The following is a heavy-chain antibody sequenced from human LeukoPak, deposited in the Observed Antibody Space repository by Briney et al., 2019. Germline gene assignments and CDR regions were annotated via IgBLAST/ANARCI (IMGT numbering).Heavy chain of an antibody. D-gene: IGHD2-15*01. J-gene: IGHJ3*02. CDR2: IYYSGSG. Sequence: PSETLSLTCSVPGGSINNYYWSWIRQPPGRGLEWIGYIYYSGSGNYNPSLKSRVTMSVDASENQFSLKPSSVTAADTALYYCARRPRGWYAFDIWGLGTMVTVSS. CDR1: GGSINNYY. V-gene: IGHV4-59*08. CDR3: ARRPRGWYAFDI.